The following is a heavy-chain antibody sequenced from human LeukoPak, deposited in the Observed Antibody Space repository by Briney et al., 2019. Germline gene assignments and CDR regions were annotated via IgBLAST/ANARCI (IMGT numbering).Heavy chain of an antibody. Sequence: PGGSLRLSCAASGFTFSSYAMSWVRQAPGKGLEWVSYISSSGSTIYYADSVKGRFTISRDNAKNSLYLQMNSLRAEDTAVYYCARDKESGYGDYWGQGTLVTVSS. CDR3: ARDKESGYGDY. CDR1: GFTFSSYA. CDR2: ISSSGSTI. D-gene: IGHD3-22*01. V-gene: IGHV3-48*03. J-gene: IGHJ4*02.